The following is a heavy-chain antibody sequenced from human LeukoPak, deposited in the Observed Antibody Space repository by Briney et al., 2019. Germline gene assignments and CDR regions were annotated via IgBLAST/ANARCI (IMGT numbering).Heavy chain of an antibody. D-gene: IGHD6-19*01. CDR3: TIPSSGRTFDY. J-gene: IGHJ4*02. CDR2: IKSKTDGRTT. V-gene: IGHV3-15*01. Sequence: GGSLRLSCAASGFTFSNAWMSWVRQAPGKGLEWVGRIKSKTDGRTTDYAAPVKGRFTISRDDSKNTLYLQMNSLKTEDTAVYYCTIPSSGRTFDYWGQGTLVTVSS. CDR1: GFTFSNAW.